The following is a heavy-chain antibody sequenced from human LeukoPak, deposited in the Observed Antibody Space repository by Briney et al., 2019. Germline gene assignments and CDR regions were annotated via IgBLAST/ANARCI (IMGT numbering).Heavy chain of an antibody. D-gene: IGHD3-3*01. CDR3: ARGKSEFDY. Sequence: GGSLRLSCAASGFRFSDYYMTWIRQAPGKGPEWVSYISTGGGTIYYADSVKGRFTMSRDNAENSLYLDMNSPRAEDTAVYYCARGKSEFDYWGQGTQVTVSS. CDR1: GFRFSDYY. V-gene: IGHV3-11*01. J-gene: IGHJ4*02. CDR2: ISTGGGTI.